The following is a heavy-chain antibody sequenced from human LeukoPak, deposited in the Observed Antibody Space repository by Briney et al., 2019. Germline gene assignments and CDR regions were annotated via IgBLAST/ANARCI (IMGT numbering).Heavy chain of an antibody. D-gene: IGHD2-8*02. J-gene: IGHJ5*01. CDR2: INSNGGST. V-gene: IGHV3-23*01. Sequence: PGGSLRLSCTTAGFTFGTSTMTWVRQAPGKGLEWVSTINSNGGSTYYASSVKGRFTISRDNSRNTLYLRMNSLGAEDTATYYCARVAVSGPTGWFDSWGQGTLVIVSS. CDR1: GFTFGTST. CDR3: ARVAVSGPTGWFDS.